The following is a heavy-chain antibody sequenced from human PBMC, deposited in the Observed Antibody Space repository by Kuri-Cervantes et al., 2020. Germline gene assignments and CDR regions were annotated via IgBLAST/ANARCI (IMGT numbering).Heavy chain of an antibody. J-gene: IGHJ4*02. CDR3: ARDWGGDYSDY. CDR1: GFTVSSNY. V-gene: IGHV3-53*01. CDR2: IYSGGST. D-gene: IGHD3-16*01. Sequence: GESLKISCAASGFTVSSNYMSWVRQAPEKGLEWVSVIYSGGSTYYADSVKGRFTISRDNSKNTLYLQMNSLRAEDTAVYYCARDWGGDYSDYWGQGTLVTVSS.